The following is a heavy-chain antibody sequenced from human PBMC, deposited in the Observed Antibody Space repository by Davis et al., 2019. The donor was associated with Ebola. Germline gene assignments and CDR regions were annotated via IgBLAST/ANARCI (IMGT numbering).Heavy chain of an antibody. CDR3: ARGRRLDV. V-gene: IGHV3-7*03. Sequence: GESLKLSCAASGFTFSIYWMTWVRQAPGKGLEWVANIKPDGSEKYYVDSVKGRFTISRDNAKNSLYLQMNSLRAEDTAIYYCARGRRLDVWGQGTTVTVSS. CDR1: GFTFSIYW. CDR2: IKPDGSEK. J-gene: IGHJ6*02.